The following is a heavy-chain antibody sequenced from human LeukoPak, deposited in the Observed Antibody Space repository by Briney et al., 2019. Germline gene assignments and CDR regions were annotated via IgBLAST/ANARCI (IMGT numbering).Heavy chain of an antibody. J-gene: IGHJ6*02. CDR3: ARDREYNWNLPLYYYYGMDV. D-gene: IGHD1-20*01. CDR1: GFTFSDYY. Sequence: GGSLRLSCAASGFTFSDYYMSWIRQAPGKGLERVSYISSSGSTIYYADSVKGRFTISRDNAKNSLYLQMNSLRAEDTAVYYCARDREYNWNLPLYYYYGMDVWGQGTTVTVSS. V-gene: IGHV3-11*01. CDR2: ISSSGSTI.